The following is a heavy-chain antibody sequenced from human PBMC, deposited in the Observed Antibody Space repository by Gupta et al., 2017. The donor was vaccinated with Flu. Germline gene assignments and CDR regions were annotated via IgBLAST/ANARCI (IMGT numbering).Heavy chain of an antibody. J-gene: IGHJ4*02. Sequence: QLQLQESGPGLVKPSETLSLTCTVSGGSISSSSYYWGWIRQPPGKGLEWIGSIYYSGSTYYNPSLKSRVTISVDTSKNQFSLKLSSVTAADTAVYYCARLGRDGDNFWGVPYSYFDYWGQGTLVTVSS. CDR2: IYYSGST. D-gene: IGHD3-3*01. CDR1: GGSISSSSYY. CDR3: ARLGRDGDNFWGVPYSYFDY. V-gene: IGHV4-39*01.